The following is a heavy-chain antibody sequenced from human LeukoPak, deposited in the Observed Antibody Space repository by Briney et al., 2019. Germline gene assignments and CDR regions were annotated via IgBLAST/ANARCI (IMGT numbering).Heavy chain of an antibody. Sequence: SEPLSLTCTVSGGSISSYYWRWIRQPPGKGLEWIGYIYYSGNTNYNPSLKSRVTISVDTSKNQFSLKLSSVTAADTAVYYCARGPLRFRYGMDVWGKGTTVTVSS. V-gene: IGHV4-59*01. CDR3: ARGPLRFRYGMDV. J-gene: IGHJ6*04. CDR1: GGSISSYY. D-gene: IGHD3-3*01. CDR2: IYYSGNT.